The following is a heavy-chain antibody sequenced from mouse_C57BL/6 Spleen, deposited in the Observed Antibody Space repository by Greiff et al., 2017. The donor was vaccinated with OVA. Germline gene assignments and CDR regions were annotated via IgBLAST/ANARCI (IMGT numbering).Heavy chain of an antibody. J-gene: IGHJ2*01. D-gene: IGHD2-2*01. CDR3: ARCYYGYDFDY. Sequence: QVQLKESGAELARPGASVKMSCKASGYTFTSYTMHWVKQRPGQGLEWIGYINPSSGYTKYNQKFKDKATLTADKSSSTAYMQLSSLTSEDSAVYYCARCYYGYDFDYWGQGTTLTVSS. CDR1: GYTFTSYT. V-gene: IGHV1-4*01. CDR2: INPSSGYT.